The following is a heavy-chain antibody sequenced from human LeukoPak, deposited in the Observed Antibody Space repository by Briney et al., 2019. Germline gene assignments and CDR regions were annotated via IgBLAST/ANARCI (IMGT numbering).Heavy chain of an antibody. D-gene: IGHD3-16*01. CDR2: IHTSGST. Sequence: SETLSLTCTVSGGSISSYYWSWIRQPAGKGLEWIGRIHTSGSTNYSPSLKSRVTMSVDTSKNQFSLKLSSVTAADTAVYYCARFTPQGYGWGGYNRFDPWGQGTLVTVSS. CDR1: GGSISSYY. V-gene: IGHV4-4*07. J-gene: IGHJ5*02. CDR3: ARFTPQGYGWGGYNRFDP.